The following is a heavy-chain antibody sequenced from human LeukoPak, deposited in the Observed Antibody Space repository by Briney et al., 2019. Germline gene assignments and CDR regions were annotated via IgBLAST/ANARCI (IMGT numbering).Heavy chain of an antibody. J-gene: IGHJ4*02. CDR2: IYTSGST. CDR3: ARGSSSGWYVDY. Sequence: SETLSLTCTVSGGSIISYYWSWIRQPAGKGLEWIGHIYTSGSTNNNPSLKSRVTMSVDTSKNQFSLRLSSVTAADTAVYYCARGSSSGWYVDYWGQGTLVTVSS. D-gene: IGHD6-19*01. V-gene: IGHV4-4*07. CDR1: GGSIISYY.